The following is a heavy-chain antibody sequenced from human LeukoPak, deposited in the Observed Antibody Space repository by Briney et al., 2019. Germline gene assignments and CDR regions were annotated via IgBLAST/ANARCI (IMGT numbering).Heavy chain of an antibody. CDR1: GYTFTSYY. D-gene: IGHD3-10*01. CDR3: ARVKGRGGDRAVFDY. Sequence: ASVKVSCKASGYTFTSYYMHWVRQAPGQGLEWMGIINPSGGSTSYAQKFQGRVTMTRDTSTSTVYMELSSLRSEDTAVYYCARVKGRGGDRAVFDYWGQGTLVTVSS. CDR2: INPSGGST. J-gene: IGHJ4*02. V-gene: IGHV1-46*01.